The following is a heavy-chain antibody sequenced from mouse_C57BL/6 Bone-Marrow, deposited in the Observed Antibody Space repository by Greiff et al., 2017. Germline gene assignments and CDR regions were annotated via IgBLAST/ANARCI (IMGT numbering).Heavy chain of an antibody. Sequence: VQLQQSGAELVRPGASVKLSCTASGFNIKDDYMHWVKQRPEQGLEWIGWIDPENGDTEYASKFQGKATITADTSSNTAYLQLSSLTSEDTAVDYCTTYSAMDYWGQGTSVTVSS. CDR1: GFNIKDDY. CDR2: IDPENGDT. J-gene: IGHJ4*01. V-gene: IGHV14-4*01. CDR3: TTYSAMDY.